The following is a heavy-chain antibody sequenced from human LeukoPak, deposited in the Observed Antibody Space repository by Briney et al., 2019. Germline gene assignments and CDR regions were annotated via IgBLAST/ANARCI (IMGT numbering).Heavy chain of an antibody. V-gene: IGHV3-43D*03. CDR3: AKDIKYCSSTSCYTGDAFDI. D-gene: IGHD2-2*02. Sequence: GWSLRLSCAASGFTFDDYAMHWVRQAPGKGLEWVSLISWDGGSTYYADSVKGRSTISRDNSKNSLYLQMNSLRAEDTALYYCAKDIKYCSSTSCYTGDAFDIWGQGTMVTVSS. CDR1: GFTFDDYA. J-gene: IGHJ3*02. CDR2: ISWDGGST.